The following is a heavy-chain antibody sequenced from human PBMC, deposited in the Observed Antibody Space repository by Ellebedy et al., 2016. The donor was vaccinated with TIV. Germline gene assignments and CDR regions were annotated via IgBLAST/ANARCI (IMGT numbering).Heavy chain of an antibody. CDR1: GYTFTNYF. J-gene: IGHJ4*02. CDR3: ARDDGSFDS. V-gene: IGHV1-46*01. Sequence: AASVKVSCKTSGYTFTNYFVHWVRQAPGQGLEWVGMVHPSDGRTRYAQKFQGRVTMTSDTYTTIVHMDLTSLTSDDTAMYFCARDDGSFDSWGQGTLVTVSS. CDR2: VHPSDGRT.